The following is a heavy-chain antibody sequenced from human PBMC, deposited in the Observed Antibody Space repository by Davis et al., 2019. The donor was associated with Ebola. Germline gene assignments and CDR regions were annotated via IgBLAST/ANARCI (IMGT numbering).Heavy chain of an antibody. D-gene: IGHD1-26*01. CDR2: IYYSGST. V-gene: IGHV4-59*08. CDR1: GGSISSYY. Sequence: SETLSLTCTVSGGSISSYYWSWIRQPPGKGLEWIGYIYYSGSTNYNPSLKSRVTISVDTSKNQFSLKLSSVTAADTAVYYRARLGSYSPFDYWGQGTLVTVSS. J-gene: IGHJ4*02. CDR3: ARLGSYSPFDY.